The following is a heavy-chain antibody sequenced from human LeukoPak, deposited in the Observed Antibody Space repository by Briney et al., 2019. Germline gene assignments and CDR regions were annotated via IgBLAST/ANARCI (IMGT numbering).Heavy chain of an antibody. J-gene: IGHJ4*02. V-gene: IGHV3-23*01. CDR3: AKDLNYYGSGSFDY. D-gene: IGHD3-10*01. Sequence: GGSLRLSCAASGFTFSSYAMSWVRQAPGEGLEWVSAISGSGGSTYYADSVKGRFTISRDNSKNTLYLQMNSLRAEDTAVYYCAKDLNYYGSGSFDYWGQGTLVTVSS. CDR1: GFTFSSYA. CDR2: ISGSGGST.